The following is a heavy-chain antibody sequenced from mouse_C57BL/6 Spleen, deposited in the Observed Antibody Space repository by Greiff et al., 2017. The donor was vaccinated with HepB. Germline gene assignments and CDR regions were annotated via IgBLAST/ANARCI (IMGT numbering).Heavy chain of an antibody. CDR3: ARWGFTTVVATDWYFDV. J-gene: IGHJ1*03. Sequence: VQLQQSGPELVKPGASVKISCKASGYTFTDYYMNWVKQSHGKSLEWIGDINPNNGGTSYNQKFKGKATLTVDKSSSTAYMELRSLTSEDSAVYYCARWGFTTVVATDWYFDVWGTGTTVTVSS. CDR2: INPNNGGT. CDR1: GYTFTDYY. D-gene: IGHD1-1*01. V-gene: IGHV1-26*01.